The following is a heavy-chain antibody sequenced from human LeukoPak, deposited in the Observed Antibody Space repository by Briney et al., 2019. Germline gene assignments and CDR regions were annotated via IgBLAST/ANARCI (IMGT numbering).Heavy chain of an antibody. Sequence: ASVKVSCKASGGTFSSYDISWVRQAPGQGLEWMGFINPSGGSTSYAQKFQVRVTMTRDMSTSTVYMELSSLRSEDTAVYYCARDWDDIAGYGSGSPDDAFDIWGQGTMVTVSS. D-gene: IGHD3-10*01. CDR3: ARDWDDIAGYGSGSPDDAFDI. V-gene: IGHV1-46*01. CDR2: INPSGGST. J-gene: IGHJ3*02. CDR1: GGTFSSYD.